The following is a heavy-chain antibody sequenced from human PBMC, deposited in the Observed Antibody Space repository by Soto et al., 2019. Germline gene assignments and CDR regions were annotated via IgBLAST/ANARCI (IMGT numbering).Heavy chain of an antibody. CDR1: GGSINSGTYY. Sequence: PSETLSLTCTVSGGSINSGTYYWTWIRHHPGKGLEWIGFIYYSGSTYYNPSLKSRVTISVDTSKNQFSLRLTSVTAADTAVYYCAREPSSDTSGYDYWGQGTLVTVSS. J-gene: IGHJ4*02. V-gene: IGHV4-31*03. D-gene: IGHD3-22*01. CDR3: AREPSSDTSGYDY. CDR2: IYYSGST.